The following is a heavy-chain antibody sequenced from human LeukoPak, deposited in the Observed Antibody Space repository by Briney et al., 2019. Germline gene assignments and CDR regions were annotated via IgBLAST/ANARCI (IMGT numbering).Heavy chain of an antibody. V-gene: IGHV4-39*01. Sequence: SETLSLTCTVSGGSISSSSYYWGWIRQPPGKGLEWIGSIYYSGSTYYNPSLKSRVTISVDTSKDQFSLKLSSVTAADTAVYYCARHGSRSSNYLKSYYYYYMDVWGKGTTVTVSS. CDR1: GGSISSSSYY. CDR2: IYYSGST. J-gene: IGHJ6*03. D-gene: IGHD4-11*01. CDR3: ARHGSRSSNYLKSYYYYYMDV.